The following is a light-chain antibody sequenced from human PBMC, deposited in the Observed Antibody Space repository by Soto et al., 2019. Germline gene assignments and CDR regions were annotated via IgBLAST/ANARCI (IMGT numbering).Light chain of an antibody. Sequence: EIVLTKSPATLSLSPGERATLSCRASQSVSSYLAWYQQKPVQAPRLLIYDASNRATGIPARFSGSGSGTDFTLTISSLEPEDFAVYYCQQRSNWPPSTFGQGTRLEIK. J-gene: IGKJ5*01. V-gene: IGKV3-11*01. CDR3: QQRSNWPPST. CDR2: DAS. CDR1: QSVSSY.